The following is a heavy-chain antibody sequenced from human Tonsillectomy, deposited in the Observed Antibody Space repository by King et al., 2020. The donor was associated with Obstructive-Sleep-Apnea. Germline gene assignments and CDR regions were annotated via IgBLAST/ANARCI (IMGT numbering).Heavy chain of an antibody. CDR3: ATTGGYERGNWIDP. CDR2: IYHTGST. CDR1: GGSISSSNW. J-gene: IGHJ5*02. Sequence: VQLQESGPGLVKPSGTLSLTCAISGGSISSSNWWNWVRQPPGKGLEWIGDIYHTGSTNYNPSLKSRVTISVDISKNQFSLKLTSVTAADTGVYYCATTGGYERGNWIDPWGQGTLVTVSS. D-gene: IGHD5-12*01. V-gene: IGHV4-4*02.